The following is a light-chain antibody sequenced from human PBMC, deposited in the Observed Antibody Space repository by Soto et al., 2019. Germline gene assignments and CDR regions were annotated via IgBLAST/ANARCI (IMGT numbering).Light chain of an antibody. V-gene: IGKV3-15*01. Sequence: EIVMTQSPATLSVSPGERATLSCSSSQSISSNLAWYQQKPGQAPRLLMFRTSSRATGFPARFSGSGSGTEFNLTISSLQSEDFGVYYCQQYNNWPRATFGGGTKVDIK. CDR3: QQYNNWPRAT. CDR2: RTS. J-gene: IGKJ4*01. CDR1: QSISSN.